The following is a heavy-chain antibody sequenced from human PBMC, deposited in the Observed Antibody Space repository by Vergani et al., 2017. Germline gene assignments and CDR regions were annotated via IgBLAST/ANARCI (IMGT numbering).Heavy chain of an antibody. D-gene: IGHD2-15*01. V-gene: IGHV3-30*02. Sequence: QVQLVQSGGGVVQPGGSLRLSCGASGFTFNRYGMQWVRQAPGKGLEWVAYVLFDGSNEYYADSVKGRFIVSRDNSNDALYLQMNSLRTDDTAVYYCARDLAYCHEGSCALWGQGSVVTVSS. CDR3: ARDLAYCHEGSCAL. CDR1: GFTFNRYG. J-gene: IGHJ4*02. CDR2: VLFDGSNE.